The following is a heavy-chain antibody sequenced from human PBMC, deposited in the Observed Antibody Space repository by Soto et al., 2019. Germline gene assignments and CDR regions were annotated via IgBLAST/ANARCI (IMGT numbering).Heavy chain of an antibody. CDR1: GGSISSGGYY. Sequence: QVQLQESGPGLVKPSQTLSLTCTVSGGSISSGGYYWSWIRQHPGKGLEWIGYIYYSGSTYYNPSLKXRXTXSXXTSKNQFSLKLSSVTAADTAVYYCASYPQSYAFDIWGQGTMVTVSS. CDR3: ASYPQSYAFDI. CDR2: IYYSGST. D-gene: IGHD6-19*01. J-gene: IGHJ3*02. V-gene: IGHV4-31*03.